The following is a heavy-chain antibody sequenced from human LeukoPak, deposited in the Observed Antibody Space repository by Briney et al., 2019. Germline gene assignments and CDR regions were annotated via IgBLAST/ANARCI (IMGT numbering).Heavy chain of an antibody. CDR3: ASSPYTYGGNPLYYYGMDV. D-gene: IGHD2-15*01. V-gene: IGHV4-31*03. CDR2: IYYSGST. J-gene: IGHJ6*02. CDR1: GGSISSGGYS. Sequence: SETLSLTCTVSGGSISSGGYSWSWIRQHPGKGLEWIGYIYYSGSTYYNPSLKSRVTISVDTSKNQFSLKLSSVTAADTAVYYCASSPYTYGGNPLYYYGMDVWGQGTTVTVSS.